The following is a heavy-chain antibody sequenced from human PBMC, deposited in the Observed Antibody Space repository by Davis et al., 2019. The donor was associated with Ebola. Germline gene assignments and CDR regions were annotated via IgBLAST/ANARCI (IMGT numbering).Heavy chain of an antibody. Sequence: PSETLSLTCTVSGGSISSGGYYWSWIRQHPGKGLEWIGYIYYSGSTYYNPSLKSRVTISVDTSKNQFSLKLSSVTAADTAVYYCARDGGATNYFDYWGQGTLVTVSS. J-gene: IGHJ4*02. CDR2: IYYSGST. V-gene: IGHV4-31*03. D-gene: IGHD3-16*01. CDR3: ARDGGATNYFDY. CDR1: GGSISSGGYY.